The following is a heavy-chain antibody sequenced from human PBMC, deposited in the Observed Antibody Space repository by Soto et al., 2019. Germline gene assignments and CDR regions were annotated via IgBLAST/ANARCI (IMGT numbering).Heavy chain of an antibody. V-gene: IGHV3-30-3*01. J-gene: IGHJ4*02. Sequence: GGSLRLSCAASGFTFSSYAMHWVRQAPGKGLEWVAVISYDGSNKYYADSVKGRFTISRDNSKNTLYLQMNSLRAEDTAVYYCARPGVAGTYDFDYWGQGTLVTVSS. CDR3: ARPGVAGTYDFDY. D-gene: IGHD6-19*01. CDR2: ISYDGSNK. CDR1: GFTFSSYA.